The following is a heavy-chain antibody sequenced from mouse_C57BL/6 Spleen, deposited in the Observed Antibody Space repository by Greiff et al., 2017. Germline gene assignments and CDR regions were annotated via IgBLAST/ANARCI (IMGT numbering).Heavy chain of an antibody. CDR3: ARIGLDYEYAMDY. V-gene: IGHV1-18*01. CDR1: GYTFTDYN. J-gene: IGHJ4*01. D-gene: IGHD2-4*01. Sequence: VQLQQSGPELVKPGASVKIPCKASGYTFTDYNMDWVKQSHGKSLEWIGDINPNNGGTIYNQKFKGKATLTVDKSSSTAYLELRSLTSEDTAVYYCARIGLDYEYAMDYWGQGTSVTVSS. CDR2: INPNNGGT.